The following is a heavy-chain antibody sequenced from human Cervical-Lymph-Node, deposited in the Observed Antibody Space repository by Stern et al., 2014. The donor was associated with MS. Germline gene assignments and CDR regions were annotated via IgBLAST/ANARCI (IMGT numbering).Heavy chain of an antibody. D-gene: IGHD2-2*02. CDR3: AGVTYTPSGGGVDY. Sequence: DQLVESGGGVVQPGRSLRLSCAASGFTFSSYAMHWVRQAPGKGLEWVAVLSYDGSSKDYADSVKGRFTISRENSKNTLYVQMNSLRAEDTAVYYCAGVTYTPSGGGVDYWGQGTLVTVSS. J-gene: IGHJ4*02. CDR1: GFTFSSYA. CDR2: LSYDGSSK. V-gene: IGHV3-30-3*01.